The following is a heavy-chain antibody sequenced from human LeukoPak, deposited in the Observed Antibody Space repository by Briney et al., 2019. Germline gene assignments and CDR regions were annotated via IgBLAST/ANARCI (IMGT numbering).Heavy chain of an antibody. CDR1: GFTFSSFG. V-gene: IGHV3-33*01. J-gene: IGHJ4*02. CDR3: VRGSGGDGYGYWGDN. CDR2: IWSHGNEI. Sequence: GGSLRLSCAASGFTFSSFGMHWVRKAPGKGLEWVAVIWSHGNEIHYVDSVKGRSTISRDNFRNTLYLQMNSLRVEDSAVYYCVRGSGGDGYGYWGDNWGQGTLVTVSS. D-gene: IGHD5-24*01.